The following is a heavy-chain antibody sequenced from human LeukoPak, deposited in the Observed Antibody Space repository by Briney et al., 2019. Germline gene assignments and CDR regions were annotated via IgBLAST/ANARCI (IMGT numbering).Heavy chain of an antibody. Sequence: GGSLRLSCAASGFTFSSYAMHWVRQAPGKGLEWVAVISYDGSNKYYADSVKGRFTISRDNSKNTLYLQMNSLRAEDTAVYYCAREPRYDFWSGYYLRGDRFDYWGQGTLVTVSS. D-gene: IGHD3-3*01. V-gene: IGHV3-30-3*01. J-gene: IGHJ4*02. CDR2: ISYDGSNK. CDR3: AREPRYDFWSGYYLRGDRFDY. CDR1: GFTFSSYA.